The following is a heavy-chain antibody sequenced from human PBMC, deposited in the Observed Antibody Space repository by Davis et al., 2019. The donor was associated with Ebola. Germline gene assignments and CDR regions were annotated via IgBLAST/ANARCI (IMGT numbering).Heavy chain of an antibody. CDR1: GYSFTSFW. CDR2: IYPGDSDT. D-gene: IGHD1-26*01. Sequence: KVSCKGSGYSFTSFWIGWVRQLPGKGLEWMGIIYPGDSDTRYSPSFQGQVTISADKSISTAYLQWSSLKASETAMYYCARQGAPYSAPANWGQGTLVTVSS. J-gene: IGHJ4*02. CDR3: ARQGAPYSAPAN. V-gene: IGHV5-51*01.